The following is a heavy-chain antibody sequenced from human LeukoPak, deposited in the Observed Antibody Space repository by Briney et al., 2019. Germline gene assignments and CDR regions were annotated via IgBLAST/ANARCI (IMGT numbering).Heavy chain of an antibody. J-gene: IGHJ6*02. CDR1: GGTFSSYA. D-gene: IGHD5-12*01. CDR3: ARAGRGGGYYYYYAMDV. V-gene: IGHV1-46*01. CDR2: INPSDGST. Sequence: ASVKVSCKASGGTFSSYAISWVRQAPGQGLEWMGVINPSDGSTTYAQKFRGRVTMTRDTSASTVYVYLSSLRPGDTAVYYCARAGRGGGYYYYYAMDVWGQGTTVTVSS.